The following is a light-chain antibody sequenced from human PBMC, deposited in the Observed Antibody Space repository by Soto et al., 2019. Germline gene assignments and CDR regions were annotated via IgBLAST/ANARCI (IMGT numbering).Light chain of an antibody. V-gene: IGLV2-14*01. CDR2: GVT. Sequence: QSAMTQPASVSESPGQSITISCSGTSSDIGGYNYVSWYQQHPDKAPKLMIYGVTNRPSGVSDRFSGSKSGNTASLTISGLQAEDEADYYCTSYTSSSTYVFGTGTKVTVL. CDR1: SSDIGGYNY. J-gene: IGLJ1*01. CDR3: TSYTSSSTYV.